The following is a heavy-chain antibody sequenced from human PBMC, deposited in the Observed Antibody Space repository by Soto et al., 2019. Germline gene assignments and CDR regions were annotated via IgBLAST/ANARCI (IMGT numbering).Heavy chain of an antibody. Sequence: ASVKVSCKASGYTFTSYGISWVRQAPGQGLEWMGWISAYNGNTNYAQKLQGRVTMTTDTSTSTAYMELRSLRSDDTAVYYCARSVPYYYDSSGYYNDAFDIWGQGTMVTVSS. J-gene: IGHJ3*02. CDR3: ARSVPYYYDSSGYYNDAFDI. CDR1: GYTFTSYG. D-gene: IGHD3-22*01. CDR2: ISAYNGNT. V-gene: IGHV1-18*01.